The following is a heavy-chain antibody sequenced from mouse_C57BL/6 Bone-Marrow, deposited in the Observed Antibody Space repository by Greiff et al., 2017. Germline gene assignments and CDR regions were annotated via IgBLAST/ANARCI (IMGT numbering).Heavy chain of an antibody. CDR2: IDPENGDT. D-gene: IGHD1-1*01. CDR3: TGSQAWFAY. CDR1: GFNIKDDY. J-gene: IGHJ3*01. Sequence: VQLQQSGAELVRPGASVKLSCTASGFNIKDDYMHWVKQRPEQGLEWIGWIDPENGDTEYASKLQGKATITADTSSNPAYLQLSSLTSEDTAVYYCTGSQAWFAYWGQGTLVTVSA. V-gene: IGHV14-4*01.